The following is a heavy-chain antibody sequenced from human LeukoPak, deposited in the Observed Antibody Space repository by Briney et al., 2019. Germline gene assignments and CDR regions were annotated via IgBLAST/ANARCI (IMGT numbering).Heavy chain of an antibody. D-gene: IGHD1-26*01. CDR3: ASFLSGSYPDY. J-gene: IGHJ4*02. CDR2: IYHSGST. V-gene: IGHV4-38-2*02. CDR1: GYSISSGFY. Sequence: SETLSLTCTVSGYSISSGFYWGWIRQPPGKGLEWIGSIYHSGSTYYNPSLKSRVTISVDTSKNQFSLKLSSVTAADTAVYYCASFLSGSYPDYWGQGTLVTVSS.